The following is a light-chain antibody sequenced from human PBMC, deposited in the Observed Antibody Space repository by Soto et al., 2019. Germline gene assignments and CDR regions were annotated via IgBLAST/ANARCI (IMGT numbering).Light chain of an antibody. CDR2: RNN. CDR3: AAWDGSLSFEI. CDR1: SSNIGSNY. Sequence: QSVLTQAPSASETPGQRVTISCSGSSSNIGSNYVHWYQHLPGTAPKLLIYRNNQRPSGVPYRFSGSKSGTSASLAISGVPSEYEADYYCAAWDGSLSFEIFGGGTKLTVL. J-gene: IGLJ2*01. V-gene: IGLV1-47*01.